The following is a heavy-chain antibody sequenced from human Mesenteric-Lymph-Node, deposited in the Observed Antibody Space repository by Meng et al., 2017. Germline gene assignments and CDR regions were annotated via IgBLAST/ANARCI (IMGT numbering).Heavy chain of an antibody. CDR3: VRENYYGSGRLGAFDV. J-gene: IGHJ3*01. V-gene: IGHV3-30*04. CDR2: ISSDGNTE. D-gene: IGHD3-10*01. Sequence: QVQVVESGGGVVQPGRSLRLSCEASGFTFSNFAIHWVRQAPGKGLEWVAVISSDGNTEFYADSVKGRISISRDNSKNTLYLQISSLRAEDTAVYYCVRENYYGSGRLGAFDVWGQGTMVTVSS. CDR1: GFTFSNFA.